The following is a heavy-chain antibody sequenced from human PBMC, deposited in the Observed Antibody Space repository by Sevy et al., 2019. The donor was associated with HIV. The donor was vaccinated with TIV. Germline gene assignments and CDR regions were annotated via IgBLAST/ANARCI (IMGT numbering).Heavy chain of an antibody. CDR2: ISGSGGST. V-gene: IGHV3-23*01. Sequence: GGSLRLSCAASGFTFSSYSMNWVRQAPGKGLEWVSAISGSGGSTYYADSVKGRFTISRDNSKNTLYLQMNSLRAEDTAVYYCAKLDYVWGSYRSHYFDYWGQGTLVTVSS. CDR1: GFTFSSYS. J-gene: IGHJ4*02. D-gene: IGHD3-16*02. CDR3: AKLDYVWGSYRSHYFDY.